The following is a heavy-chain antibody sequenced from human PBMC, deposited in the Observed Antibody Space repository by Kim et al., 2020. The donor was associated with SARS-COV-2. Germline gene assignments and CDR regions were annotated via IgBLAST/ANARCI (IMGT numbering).Heavy chain of an antibody. CDR3: ARINAAAWDYGLDV. D-gene: IGHD6-25*01. J-gene: IGHJ6*02. V-gene: IGHV1-2*06. CDR1: GYTFSDYY. CDR2: INPISGAT. Sequence: ASVKVSCKAFGYTFSDYYLHWVRQAPGQGLEWMGRINPISGATNYAQKFQGRVSMTRDTSLNTAYLELSGLGSGDTAIFFCARINAAAWDYGLDVWGPGT.